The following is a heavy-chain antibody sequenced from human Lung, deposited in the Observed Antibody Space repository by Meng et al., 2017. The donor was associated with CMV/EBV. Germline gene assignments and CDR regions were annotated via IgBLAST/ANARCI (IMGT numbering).Heavy chain of an antibody. CDR2: IKGDGSHT. CDR3: VRDGHSWNFDY. Sequence: ESLKISCTASGFTFSDYWMHWVRQTPGKGLLWVSRIKGDGSHTIYGDSVKGRFTISRDNAKNTLYLQMNTLRVEDTAVYYCVRDGHSWNFDYWGQGSLVTFSS. V-gene: IGHV3-74*01. J-gene: IGHJ4*02. CDR1: GFTFSDYW. D-gene: IGHD6-13*01.